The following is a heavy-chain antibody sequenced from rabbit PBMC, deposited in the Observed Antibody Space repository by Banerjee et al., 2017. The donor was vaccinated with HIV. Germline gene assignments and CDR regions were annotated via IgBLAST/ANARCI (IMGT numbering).Heavy chain of an antibody. J-gene: IGHJ4*01. CDR2: IAAGSSGST. CDR1: GFSFSSYYD. D-gene: IGHD4-2*01. Sequence: QEQLEESGGGLVKPEGSLTLTCKASGFSFSSYYDMCWVRQAPGKGLEWIACIAAGSSGSTYYASWAKGRFTISKTSSTTVTLQMTSLTAADTATYFCARDLISGYAGGGWGLDFNLWGPGTLVTVS. V-gene: IGHV1S45*01. CDR3: ARDLISGYAGGGWGLDFNL.